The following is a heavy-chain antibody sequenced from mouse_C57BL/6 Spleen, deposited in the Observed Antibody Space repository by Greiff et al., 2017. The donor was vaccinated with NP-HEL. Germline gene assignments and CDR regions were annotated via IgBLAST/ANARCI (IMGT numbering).Heavy chain of an antibody. CDR2: INPNNGGT. D-gene: IGHD1-1*01. CDR3: ARALITTVVAGFDY. Sequence: VQLQQSGPELVKPGASVKISCKASGYTFTDYYMNWVKQSHGKSLEWIGDINPNNGGTSYNQKFKGKATLTVDKSSSTAYMELRSLTSEDSAVYYCARALITTVVAGFDYWGQGTTLTVSS. CDR1: GYTFTDYY. J-gene: IGHJ2*01. V-gene: IGHV1-26*01.